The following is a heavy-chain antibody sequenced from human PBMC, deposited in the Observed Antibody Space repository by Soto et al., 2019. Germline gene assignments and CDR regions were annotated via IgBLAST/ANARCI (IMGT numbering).Heavy chain of an antibody. CDR2: ISYDGSNK. V-gene: IGHV3-30*18. Sequence: QVQLVESGGGVVQPGRSLRLSCAASGFTFSSYGMHWVRQAPGKGLEWVAVISYDGSNKYYADSVKGRFTLSRDNSKNTLYLQMNSLRAEDTAVYYCAKDTIFGVVTLFDYWGQGTLVTVSS. J-gene: IGHJ4*02. CDR1: GFTFSSYG. D-gene: IGHD3-3*01. CDR3: AKDTIFGVVTLFDY.